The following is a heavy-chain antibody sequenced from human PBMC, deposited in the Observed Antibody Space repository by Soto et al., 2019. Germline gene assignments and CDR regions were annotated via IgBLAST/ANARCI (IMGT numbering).Heavy chain of an antibody. CDR3: AWGATYYYDSSGYYRGLDWFDP. D-gene: IGHD3-22*01. CDR2: IIPIFGTA. J-gene: IGHJ5*02. Sequence: QVQLVQSGAEVKKPGSSVKVSCKASGGTFSSYAISWVRQAPGQGLEWMGGIIPIFGTANYAQKFQGRVTITADESTSTAYMEQSSLRSEDTAVYYCAWGATYYYDSSGYYRGLDWFDPWGQGTLVTVSS. CDR1: GGTFSSYA. V-gene: IGHV1-69*01.